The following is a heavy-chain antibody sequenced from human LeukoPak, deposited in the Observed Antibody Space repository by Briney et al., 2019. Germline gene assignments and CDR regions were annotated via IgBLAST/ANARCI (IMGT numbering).Heavy chain of an antibody. CDR3: ATERSGGTWFDP. J-gene: IGHJ5*02. D-gene: IGHD2-15*01. CDR1: GYTFTAYN. Sequence: ASVKVSCKASGYTFTAYNMHLVRQAPGQGLGWVGMIDTSDGNTNYAQKFLDRVTMTRDTSTSTVYMELSGLRSYDTAVYYCATERSGGTWFDPWGQGTLVTVSS. V-gene: IGHV1-46*01. CDR2: IDTSDGNT.